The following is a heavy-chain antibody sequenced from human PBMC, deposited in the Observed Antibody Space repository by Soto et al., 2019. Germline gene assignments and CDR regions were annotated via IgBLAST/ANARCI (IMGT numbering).Heavy chain of an antibody. Sequence: SQTLSLTCVISGDSVSSNGAFGECSRRSPSRFLEWLGRTYYRSKWFLDYAASVQSRMTINPDTSRNQFSLQLNSVTPEDTAVYHCARVHCSGGTCLDGLDVWGQGTTVTVSS. CDR3: ARVHCSGGTCLDGLDV. D-gene: IGHD2-15*01. CDR2: TYYRSKWFL. CDR1: GDSVSSNGAF. J-gene: IGHJ6*02. V-gene: IGHV6-1*01.